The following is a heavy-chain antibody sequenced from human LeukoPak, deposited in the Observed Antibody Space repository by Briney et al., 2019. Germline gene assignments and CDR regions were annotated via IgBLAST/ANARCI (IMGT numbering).Heavy chain of an antibody. Sequence: SVKVSCKASGDTFSNQAINWVRQAPGQGLEWMGGIIPIFGTTTYAQKFQGRITMTADEVSSTVYMELNSLRSEDTAVYYCARQVASYWYFDLWGRGTLVTVSS. CDR2: IIPIFGTT. CDR3: ARQVASYWYFDL. J-gene: IGHJ2*01. CDR1: GDTFSNQA. V-gene: IGHV1-69*13. D-gene: IGHD2-15*01.